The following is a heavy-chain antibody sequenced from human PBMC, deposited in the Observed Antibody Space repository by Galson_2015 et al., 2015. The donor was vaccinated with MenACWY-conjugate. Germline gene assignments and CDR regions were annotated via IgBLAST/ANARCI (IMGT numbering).Heavy chain of an antibody. CDR1: AYSFNNYW. Sequence: QSGAEVKKPGESLKISCKGSAYSFNNYWIAWVRQMPGKGLEWMGITYPGDSDTRYSPSLQGPATISADKSISTAYLQWSSLKASDTAIYYCARLRYGGYDWSESYFDYWGQGTLVTVSS. D-gene: IGHD5-12*01. CDR2: TYPGDSDT. V-gene: IGHV5-51*01. J-gene: IGHJ4*02. CDR3: ARLRYGGYDWSESYFDY.